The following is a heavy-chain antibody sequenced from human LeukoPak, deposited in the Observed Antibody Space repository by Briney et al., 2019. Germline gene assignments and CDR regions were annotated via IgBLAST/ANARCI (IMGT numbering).Heavy chain of an antibody. J-gene: IGHJ3*02. Sequence: ASVTVSCKVSGYTLTELSMHWVRQAPGKGLEWMGGFDPEDGETIYAQKFQGRVTMTEDTSTDTAYMELSSLRSEDTAVYYCATHAAFMTTVTTGGAFDIWGQGTMVTVSS. CDR3: ATHAAFMTTVTTGGAFDI. CDR1: GYTLTELS. CDR2: FDPEDGET. D-gene: IGHD4-11*01. V-gene: IGHV1-24*01.